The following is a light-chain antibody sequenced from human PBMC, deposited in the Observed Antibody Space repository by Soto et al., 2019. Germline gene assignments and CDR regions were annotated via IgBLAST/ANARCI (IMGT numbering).Light chain of an antibody. CDR2: GVS. J-gene: IGKJ4*01. Sequence: EIVLTQSPGTLSLSPGERATLSCRASQSVSGSYLAWYQQKPGQAPRLVIYGVSSRATGIPVRFSGSGSGTDFTLTISRLEPEDFAVYYCQQYGSSLLFGGGTKVDIK. CDR1: QSVSGSY. V-gene: IGKV3-20*01. CDR3: QQYGSSLL.